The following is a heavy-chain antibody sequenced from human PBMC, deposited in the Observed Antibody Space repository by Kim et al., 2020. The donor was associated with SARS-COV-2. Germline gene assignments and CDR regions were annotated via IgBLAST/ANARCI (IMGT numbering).Heavy chain of an antibody. CDR1: GFTFSSYA. Sequence: GGSLRLSCAASGFTFSSYAMHWVRQAPGKGLEWVAVISYDGSNKYYADSVKGRFTISRDNSKNTLYLQMNSLRAEDTAVYYCARDHYYDSSGYYFGFDY. V-gene: IGHV3-30*04. D-gene: IGHD3-22*01. CDR3: ARDHYYDSSGYYFGFDY. CDR2: ISYDGSNK. J-gene: IGHJ4*01.